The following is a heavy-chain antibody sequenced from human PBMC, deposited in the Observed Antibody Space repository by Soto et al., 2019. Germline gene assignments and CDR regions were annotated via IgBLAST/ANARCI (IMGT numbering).Heavy chain of an antibody. V-gene: IGHV3-21*01. Sequence: GGSLRLSCAASGFTFSSYSMNWVRQAPGKGLEWVSSISSSSSYIYYADSVKGRFTISRDNAKNSLYLQMNSLRAEDTAVYYCARFPIFGVVNMVYYYYYMDVWGKGTTVTVSS. J-gene: IGHJ6*03. CDR2: ISSSSSYI. CDR3: ARFPIFGVVNMVYYYYYMDV. CDR1: GFTFSSYS. D-gene: IGHD3-3*01.